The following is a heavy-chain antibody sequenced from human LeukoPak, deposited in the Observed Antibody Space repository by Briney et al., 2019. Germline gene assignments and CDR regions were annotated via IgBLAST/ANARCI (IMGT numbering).Heavy chain of an antibody. CDR2: ISGSGGST. CDR3: TKRSPGIGAGGYFDF. Sequence: GTSLRLSCAVSGFTFSSHGMHWVRQAPGKGLEWVSTISGSGGSTYYADSVKGRFTISRDNSKNTLYLQMNSLRAEDTALYYCTKRSPGIGAGGYFDFWGQETLVTVSS. D-gene: IGHD6-13*01. CDR1: GFTFSSHG. V-gene: IGHV3-23*01. J-gene: IGHJ4*02.